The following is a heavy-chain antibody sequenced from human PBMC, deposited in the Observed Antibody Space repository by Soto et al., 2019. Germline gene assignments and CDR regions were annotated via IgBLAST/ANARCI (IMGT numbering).Heavy chain of an antibody. V-gene: IGHV4-34*01. CDR1: GGSFSGYY. CDR2: INHSGST. Sequence: PSETLSLTCAVYGGSFSGYYWSWIRQPPGKGLEWIGEINHSGSTNYNPSLKSRVTISVDTSKNHFSLKLSSVTAADTAVYYCARGTTWELRTYYYYGMDVWGQGTTVTVSS. J-gene: IGHJ6*02. D-gene: IGHD1-26*01. CDR3: ARGTTWELRTYYYYGMDV.